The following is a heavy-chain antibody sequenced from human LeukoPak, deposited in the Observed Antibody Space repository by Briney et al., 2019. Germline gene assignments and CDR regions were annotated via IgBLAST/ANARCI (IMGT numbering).Heavy chain of an antibody. D-gene: IGHD1-26*01. J-gene: IGHJ4*02. CDR1: GFTFSSYA. Sequence: PGGSLRLSCAASGFTFSSYAMSWVRQAPGKGLEWVSGISGSGDNTYYADSVKGRFTISRDNAKNSLYLQMNSLRAEDTAVYYCARRRYSGSSQHFDYWGQGTLVTVSS. CDR2: ISGSGDNT. CDR3: ARRRYSGSSQHFDY. V-gene: IGHV3-23*01.